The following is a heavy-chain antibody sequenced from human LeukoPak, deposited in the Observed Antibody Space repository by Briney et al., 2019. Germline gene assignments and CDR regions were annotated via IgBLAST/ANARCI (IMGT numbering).Heavy chain of an antibody. Sequence: ASVKVSCKASGDTFTSYGISWVRQAPGQGLEWMGWISAYNGNTNYAQKLQGRVTMTTDTSTSTAYMELRSLRSDDTAVYYCARVSSSQDAFDIWGQGTMVTVSS. CDR3: ARVSSSQDAFDI. D-gene: IGHD6-13*01. V-gene: IGHV1-18*01. CDR1: GDTFTSYG. J-gene: IGHJ3*02. CDR2: ISAYNGNT.